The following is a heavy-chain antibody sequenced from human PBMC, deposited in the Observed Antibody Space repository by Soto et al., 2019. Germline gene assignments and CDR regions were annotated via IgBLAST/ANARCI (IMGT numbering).Heavy chain of an antibody. V-gene: IGHV4-59*01. CDR2: IYHSGST. J-gene: IGHJ6*02. D-gene: IGHD2-8*01. CDR3: ARAGIVQVSYAMDV. CDR1: GGSIGGDS. Sequence: RYLTCTVSGGSIGGDSWSWIRQSPGKGLDFIGYIYHSGSTNYNPSLKSRVTISMDTSKNQFSLRLSSVTAADTAVYYCARAGIVQVSYAMDVWGQGTTVTVYS.